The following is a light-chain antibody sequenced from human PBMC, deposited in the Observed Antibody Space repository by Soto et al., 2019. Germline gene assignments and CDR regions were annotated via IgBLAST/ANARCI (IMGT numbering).Light chain of an antibody. V-gene: IGLV3-1*01. CDR3: QAWDSSTVV. CDR1: NLGDKY. Sequence: SYELTQPPSVSVSPGQTAIITCSGDNLGDKYVSWYQQKTGQSPILVSYQDRRRPSGIPERFSGSNSGNTATLTISETQPMDEADYYCQAWDSSTVVFGGGTKLTVL. CDR2: QDR. J-gene: IGLJ2*01.